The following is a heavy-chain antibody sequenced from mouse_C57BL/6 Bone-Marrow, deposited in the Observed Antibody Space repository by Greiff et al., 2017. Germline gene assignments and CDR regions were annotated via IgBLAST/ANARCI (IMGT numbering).Heavy chain of an antibody. D-gene: IGHD1-1*01. CDR1: GYAFTNYL. CDR2: INPGSGGT. Sequence: QVQLQQSGAELVRPGTSVKVSCKASGYAFTNYLIEWVKQRPGQGLEWIGVINPGSGGTNYNEKFKGKATLTADKSSSTAYMQLSSLTSEDSAVYFCARPGSSPCYFDCWGQGTTLTVSS. J-gene: IGHJ2*01. CDR3: ARPGSSPCYFDC. V-gene: IGHV1-54*01.